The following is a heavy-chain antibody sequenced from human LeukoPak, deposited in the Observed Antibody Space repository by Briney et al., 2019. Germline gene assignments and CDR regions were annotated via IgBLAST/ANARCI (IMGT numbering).Heavy chain of an antibody. D-gene: IGHD6-19*01. CDR2: IRSKAYGGTT. V-gene: IGHV3-49*04. CDR3: TREQWGLHYYYYMDV. Sequence: GGSLRLSCTASDFNFGDYAVSWVRQAPGKGLEWVGFIRSKAYGGTTKYAASVNGRFTISRDDSKSIAYLQMNSLKTEDTAVYYCTREQWGLHYYYYMDVWGKGTTVTVSS. J-gene: IGHJ6*03. CDR1: DFNFGDYA.